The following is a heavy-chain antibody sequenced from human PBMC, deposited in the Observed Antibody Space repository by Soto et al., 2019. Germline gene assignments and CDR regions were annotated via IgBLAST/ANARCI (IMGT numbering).Heavy chain of an antibody. V-gene: IGHV3-13*05. CDR3: ARAGYDSSGYYFYAMDV. CDR2: IGTAGDP. J-gene: IGHJ6*02. CDR1: GFILSGYD. D-gene: IGHD3-22*01. Sequence: GGSLRLSCVASGFILSGYDMHWVRQATGEGLEWVSAIGTAGDPYYSGSVKGRFTISRGNAENSVYLQMNSLRAGDTAVYYCARAGYDSSGYYFYAMDVWGPGTTVTVSS.